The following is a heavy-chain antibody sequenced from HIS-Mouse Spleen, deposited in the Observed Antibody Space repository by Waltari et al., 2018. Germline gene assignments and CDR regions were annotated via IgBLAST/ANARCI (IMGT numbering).Heavy chain of an antibody. V-gene: IGHV3-30*18. CDR3: AKDRGSQFDY. J-gene: IGHJ4*02. D-gene: IGHD1-26*01. CDR1: GFTFSSYG. Sequence: QVQLVESGGGVVQPGRSLRLSCAASGFTFSSYGMHWVRQAPGKGREWVAVRSDDGSNKYYADSVKGRFTISRDNSKNTLYLQMNSLRAEDTAVYYCAKDRGSQFDYWGQGTLVTVSS. CDR2: RSDDGSNK.